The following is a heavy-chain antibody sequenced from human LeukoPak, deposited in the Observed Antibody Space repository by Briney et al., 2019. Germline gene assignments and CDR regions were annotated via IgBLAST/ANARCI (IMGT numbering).Heavy chain of an antibody. Sequence: PSETLSLTCTVSGFSMSSSGYYWGWIRQPPGKGLEWIGSIYYSGYTYYNPSLKSRVTISVDTSKNQFSLNLDSLTAADTAIYYCARVLSDSSGYNFEYWGQGTLVTVSS. CDR3: ARVLSDSSGYNFEY. CDR1: GFSMSSSGYY. J-gene: IGHJ4*02. CDR2: IYYSGYT. V-gene: IGHV4-39*07. D-gene: IGHD5-18*01.